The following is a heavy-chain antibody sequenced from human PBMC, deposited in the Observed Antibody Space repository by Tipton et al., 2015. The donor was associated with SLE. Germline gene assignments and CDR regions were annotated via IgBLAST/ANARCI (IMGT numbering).Heavy chain of an antibody. CDR1: GDSITNYF. Sequence: TLSLTCTVSGDSITNYFLNWIRQPPGKGLEWIGHFYGGGSGSTEYNPSLQSRVAILKDTSKNEFALRLNSVTAADTAVYYCARESLEFGESDWGQGILVTVSS. CDR2: FYGGGSGST. CDR3: ARESLEFGESD. D-gene: IGHD3-10*01. V-gene: IGHV4-59*01. J-gene: IGHJ1*01.